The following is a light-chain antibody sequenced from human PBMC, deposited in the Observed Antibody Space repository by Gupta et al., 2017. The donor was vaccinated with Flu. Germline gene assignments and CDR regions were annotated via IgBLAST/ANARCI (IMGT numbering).Light chain of an antibody. Sequence: QPHSLSGAQGQTVTIFCTGTRPNTGARYDFQWYRQCPGEAPKILVYGSTSRASGVPARFSGSKSGATGYLSITGLQADDEWYYYCQSHDRSLRGWVFGGGTRLDVL. J-gene: IGLJ3*02. CDR1: RPNTGARYD. V-gene: IGLV1-40*03. CDR2: GST. CDR3: QSHDRSLRGWV.